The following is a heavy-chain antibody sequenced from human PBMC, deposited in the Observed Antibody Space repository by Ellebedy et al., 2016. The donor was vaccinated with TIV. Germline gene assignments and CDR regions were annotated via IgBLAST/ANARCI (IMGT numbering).Heavy chain of an antibody. CDR2: ISGGSSSI. V-gene: IGHV3-23*01. Sequence: GESLKISCAASGFTFSSYSMNWVRQAPGKGLEWISSISGGSSSIYYGDSVKGRFTISRDNSKNTLYLQMNSLRAEDTAVYYCAKLRGATGSWYFDLWGRGTLVPVSS. CDR3: AKLRGATGSWYFDL. CDR1: GFTFSSYS. J-gene: IGHJ2*01. D-gene: IGHD1-26*01.